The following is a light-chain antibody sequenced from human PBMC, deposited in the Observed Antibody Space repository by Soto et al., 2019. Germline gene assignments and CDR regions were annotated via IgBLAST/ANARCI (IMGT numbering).Light chain of an antibody. V-gene: IGLV1-51*01. CDR1: STNVGHNS. Sequence: QEVTISCSGSSTNVGHNSVSWYQQLPGTAPKLLIYDNNKRPSGIPARFSGSKSGTSATLGITGLQTGDEADYYCGAWDDRLTVYVFGSGTKVTVL. J-gene: IGLJ1*01. CDR2: DNN. CDR3: GAWDDRLTVYV.